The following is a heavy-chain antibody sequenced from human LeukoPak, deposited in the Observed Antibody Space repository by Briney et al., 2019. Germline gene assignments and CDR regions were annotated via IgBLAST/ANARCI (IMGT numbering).Heavy chain of an antibody. CDR2: TSDDGSAK. CDR1: GFTFSSYA. V-gene: IGHV3-30-3*01. D-gene: IGHD3-10*01. CDR3: ARDLTGSFTFDY. J-gene: IGHJ4*02. Sequence: GGSLRLSCAASGFTFSSYAMHWVRQAPGKGLQWLALTSDDGSAKYYADSVKGRFTISRDNSQNTLYLQLSGLRVEDTAVYYCARDLTGSFTFDYWGQGTLVTVSS.